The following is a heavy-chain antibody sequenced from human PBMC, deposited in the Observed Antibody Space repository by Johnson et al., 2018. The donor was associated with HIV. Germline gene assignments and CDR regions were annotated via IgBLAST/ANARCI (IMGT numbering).Heavy chain of an antibody. D-gene: IGHD3-3*01. V-gene: IGHV3-7*05. CDR2: IKQDGSEN. Sequence: VQVVESGGGLVQPGGSLRLSCAASGFTFSSYWMSWVRQAPGKGLEWVANIKQDGSENYYVASVKGRFTISRDNAKKSLYLQMDSLSSEDTALYYCAKDIWRFLEWPDAFDVWGRGTMITVSS. CDR3: AKDIWRFLEWPDAFDV. CDR1: GFTFSSYW. J-gene: IGHJ3*01.